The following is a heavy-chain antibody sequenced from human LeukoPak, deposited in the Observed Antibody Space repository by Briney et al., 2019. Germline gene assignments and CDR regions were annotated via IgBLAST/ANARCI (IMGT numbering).Heavy chain of an antibody. J-gene: IGHJ4*02. V-gene: IGHV4-61*02. CDR2: IYTSGST. Sequence: SQTLSLTCTVSGGSISSGSYYWSWIRQPAGKGLEWIGRIYTSGSTNYNPSLKSRVTISVDTSKNQFSLKLSSVTAADTAVYYCASRPLLPSVDYWGQGTLVTVSS. CDR1: GGSISSGSYY. D-gene: IGHD5-18*01. CDR3: ASRPLLPSVDY.